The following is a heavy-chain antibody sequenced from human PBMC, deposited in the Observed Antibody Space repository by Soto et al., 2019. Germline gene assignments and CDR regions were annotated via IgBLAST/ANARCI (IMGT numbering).Heavy chain of an antibody. Sequence: EVQLVESGGGLVKPGGSLRLSCAASGFTFSSYSMNWVRQAPGKGLEWVSSISSSSSYIYYADSVKGRFTISRDNAKNSLYLQMNSLRAEDRAVYYGARDDPVGTADGYSYYGMDVWGQGTTVTFSS. V-gene: IGHV3-21*01. J-gene: IGHJ6*02. CDR2: ISSSSSYI. D-gene: IGHD5-18*01. CDR3: ARDDPVGTADGYSYYGMDV. CDR1: GFTFSSYS.